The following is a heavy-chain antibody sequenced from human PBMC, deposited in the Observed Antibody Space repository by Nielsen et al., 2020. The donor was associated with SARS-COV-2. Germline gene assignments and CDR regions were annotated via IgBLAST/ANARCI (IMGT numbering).Heavy chain of an antibody. CDR2: ISGSGGST. Sequence: GVLKISCAASGFTFSSYAMSWVRQAPGKGLEWVSAISGSGGSTYYADSVKGRFTISRDNSKNTLYLQMNSLRAEDTAVYYCAKDRDVAAFDYWGQGTLVTVSS. J-gene: IGHJ4*02. V-gene: IGHV3-23*01. CDR1: GFTFSSYA. CDR3: AKDRDVAAFDY. D-gene: IGHD6-13*01.